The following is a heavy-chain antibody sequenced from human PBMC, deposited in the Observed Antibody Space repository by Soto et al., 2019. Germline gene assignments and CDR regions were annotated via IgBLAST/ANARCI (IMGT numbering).Heavy chain of an antibody. Sequence: SLTCTVSGGSISSSSYYWGWIRQPPGKGLEWIGSIYYSGSTYYNPSLKSRVTISVDTSKNQFSLKLSSVTAADTAVYYCARRLVKDYYYYYMDVWGKGTTVTVSS. CDR1: GGSISSSSYY. D-gene: IGHD3-22*01. V-gene: IGHV4-39*01. J-gene: IGHJ6*03. CDR2: IYYSGST. CDR3: ARRLVKDYYYYYMDV.